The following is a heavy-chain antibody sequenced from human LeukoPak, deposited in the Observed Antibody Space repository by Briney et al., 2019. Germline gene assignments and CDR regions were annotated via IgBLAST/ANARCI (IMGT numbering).Heavy chain of an antibody. J-gene: IGHJ4*02. Sequence: SVKVSCKASGGTFSSYSISWVRQAPGQGLEWMGGIIPIFGTANYAQKFQGRVTITTDESTSTGYMELSGLRSEDTAVYYCAKEEGSNWGSYWGQGTLVTVSS. CDR3: AKEEGSNWGSY. CDR2: IIPIFGTA. V-gene: IGHV1-69*05. CDR1: GGTFSSYS. D-gene: IGHD7-27*01.